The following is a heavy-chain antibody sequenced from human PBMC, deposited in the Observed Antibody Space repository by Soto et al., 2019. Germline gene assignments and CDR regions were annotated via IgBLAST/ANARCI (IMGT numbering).Heavy chain of an antibody. V-gene: IGHV1-18*04. CDR2: ISAYNGNT. CDR3: ARGDHLMTTIAVPFYGTED. D-gene: IGHD6-19*01. CDR1: GYTFTSYG. Sequence: ASVKVSCKASGYTFTSYGISWVRQAPGQGLEWMGWISAYNGNTNYAQKLQGRVTMTTDTSTSTAYMELRSLRSDDTAVYYCARGDHLMTTIAVPFYGTEDWGQGTTVTVS. J-gene: IGHJ6*02.